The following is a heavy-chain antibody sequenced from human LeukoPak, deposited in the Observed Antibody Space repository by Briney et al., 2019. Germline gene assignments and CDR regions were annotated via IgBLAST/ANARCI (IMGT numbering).Heavy chain of an antibody. Sequence: ASETLSLTCTVSGGSISSSSYYWGWIRQPPGKGLEWIGSIYYSGSTYYNPSLKSRVTISVDTSKNQFSLKLSSVTAADTAVYYCARHGRSSGTLNWFDPWGQGTLVTVSS. CDR1: GGSISSSSYY. D-gene: IGHD6-13*01. CDR2: IYYSGST. V-gene: IGHV4-39*01. J-gene: IGHJ5*02. CDR3: ARHGRSSGTLNWFDP.